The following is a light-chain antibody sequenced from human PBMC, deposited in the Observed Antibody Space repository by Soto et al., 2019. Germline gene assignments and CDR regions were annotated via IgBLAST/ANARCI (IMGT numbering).Light chain of an antibody. CDR3: ISYTSSSTL. CDR1: SSDVGSYNY. J-gene: IGLJ1*01. Sequence: QSVLTQPASVSGSPGQSITISCTGTSSDVGSYNYVSWYQQHPGKAPKLMIYEVSDRPSGISSRFSGSKSGNTASLTISGLQTEDEADYYCISYTSSSTLFGTGTKATVL. CDR2: EVS. V-gene: IGLV2-14*01.